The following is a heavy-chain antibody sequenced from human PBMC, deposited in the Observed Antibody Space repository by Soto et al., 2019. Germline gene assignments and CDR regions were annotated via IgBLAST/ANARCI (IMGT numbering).Heavy chain of an antibody. CDR3: ARGSGHFRSGYRYYYYGMDV. V-gene: IGHV4-34*01. CDR1: GGSFSGYY. J-gene: IGHJ6*02. CDR2: INHSGST. D-gene: IGHD3-3*02. Sequence: SETLSLTCAVYGGSFSGYYWSWIRQPPGKGLEWIGEINHSGSTNYNPSLKSGVTISVDTSKNQFSLKLSSVTAADTAVYYCARGSGHFRSGYRYYYYGMDVWGQGTTVTGSS.